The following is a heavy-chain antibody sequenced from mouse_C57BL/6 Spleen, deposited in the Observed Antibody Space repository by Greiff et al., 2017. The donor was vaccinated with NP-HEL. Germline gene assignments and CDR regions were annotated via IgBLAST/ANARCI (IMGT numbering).Heavy chain of an antibody. CDR1: GYTFTDYN. D-gene: IGHD1-1*01. J-gene: IGHJ1*03. CDR2: INPNNGGT. CDR3: ARRGRYGWYFDV. V-gene: IGHV1-18*01. Sequence: VQLQQSGPELVKPGASVKIPCKASGYTFTDYNMDWVKQSHGKSLEWIGDINPNNGGTIYNQKFKGKATLTVDKSSSTAYMELRSLTSEDTAVYSCARRGRYGWYFDVWGTGTTVTVSS.